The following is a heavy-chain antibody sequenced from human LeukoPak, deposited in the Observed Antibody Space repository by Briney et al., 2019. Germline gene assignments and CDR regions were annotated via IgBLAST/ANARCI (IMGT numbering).Heavy chain of an antibody. V-gene: IGHV3-23*01. J-gene: IGHJ3*01. CDR1: GFDFSTYD. CDR3: ARGESFAFDV. CDR2: ISRAGDRT. Sequence: GGSLRLSCAGSGFDFSTYDMGWVRQAPGKGLEWVSSISRAGDRTYYEDSVKGRFTISRDNSRNTMFLQMNSLRAEDTAVYYCARGESFAFDVWGQGTMVTVSS.